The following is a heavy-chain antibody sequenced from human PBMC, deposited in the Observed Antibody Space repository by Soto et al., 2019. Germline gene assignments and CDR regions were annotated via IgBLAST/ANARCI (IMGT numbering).Heavy chain of an antibody. D-gene: IGHD5-12*01. CDR2: NYHSGTT. J-gene: IGHJ4*02. CDR1: GVTISTYY. Sequence: SETLSLTCAVSGVTISTYYRGWIRQPPGKGLEWIGYNYHSGTTNYNPSLKSRVTISVDTSKNQFSLRLTSVTAADTAIYYCVREAYIGYGHAIDHGGQRILVTVS. V-gene: IGHV4-59*01. CDR3: VREAYIGYGHAIDH.